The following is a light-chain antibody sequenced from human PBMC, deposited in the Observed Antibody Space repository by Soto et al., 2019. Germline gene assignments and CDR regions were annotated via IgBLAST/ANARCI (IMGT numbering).Light chain of an antibody. CDR2: YVD. V-gene: IGLV2-14*03. CDR1: SSDVGSYDY. Sequence: QSALTQPASVSGSPRQSITISCTGASSDVGSYDYVSWYLQYPDKAPQLLIYYVDHRPSGVSSRFSGSKSGNTASLTISGLQAEDEGDYYCCSYADGSIYFFGTGTKVTVL. J-gene: IGLJ1*01. CDR3: CSYADGSIYF.